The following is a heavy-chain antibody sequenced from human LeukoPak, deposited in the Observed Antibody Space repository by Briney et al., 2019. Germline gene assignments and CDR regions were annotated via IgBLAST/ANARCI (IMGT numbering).Heavy chain of an antibody. Sequence: GGSLRLSCAASGFTFRNYGMHWVRQAPGKGLDWVAIISYDGSNKYYADSVKGRFTISRDSSKSTLYLQMNSLRTEDTAVYFCATLRYGLGSYYADYWGQGTLVTVSS. CDR1: GFTFRNYG. CDR2: ISYDGSNK. J-gene: IGHJ4*02. V-gene: IGHV3-30*03. CDR3: ATLRYGLGSYYADY. D-gene: IGHD3-10*01.